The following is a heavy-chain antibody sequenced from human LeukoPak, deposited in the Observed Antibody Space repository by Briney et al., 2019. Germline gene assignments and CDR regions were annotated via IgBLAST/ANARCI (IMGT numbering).Heavy chain of an antibody. D-gene: IGHD6-13*01. J-gene: IGHJ4*02. CDR3: ARHQGIAAAGRYYFDY. CDR2: ISYSAIS. Sequence: SETLSLTCTVSGGSIGTYYWSWIRQPPGKGLEWIGYISYSAISNYNPSLKSRVTISVDTSKNQFSLKLSSVTAADTAVYYCARHQGIAAAGRYYFDYWGQGTLVTVSS. CDR1: GGSIGTYY. V-gene: IGHV4-59*08.